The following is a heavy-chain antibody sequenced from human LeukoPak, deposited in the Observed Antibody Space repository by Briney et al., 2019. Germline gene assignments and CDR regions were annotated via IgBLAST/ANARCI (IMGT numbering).Heavy chain of an antibody. J-gene: IGHJ4*02. CDR3: VKGLDYSSSQMDS. V-gene: IGHV3-64*05. Sequence: GGSLRLSCSASGFTFKCYAMHWVRQAPGKGVEYVSSINTNGANTYYADSVKGRFTISRDNSRNTVYVQMSSLTPEDTAVYYCVKGLDYSSSQMDSWGQGTLVTVSS. D-gene: IGHD6-6*01. CDR1: GFTFKCYA. CDR2: INTNGANT.